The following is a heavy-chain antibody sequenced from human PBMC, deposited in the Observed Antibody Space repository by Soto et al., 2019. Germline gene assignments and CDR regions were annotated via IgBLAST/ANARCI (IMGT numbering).Heavy chain of an antibody. CDR1: GFTFSSYG. CDR3: AKDGPDTGEYYFDY. D-gene: IGHD5-18*01. J-gene: IGHJ4*02. V-gene: IGHV3-30*18. CDR2: ISYDGSNK. Sequence: GGSLRLSCAASGFTFSSYGMHWVRQAPGKGLEWVAVISYDGSNKYYADSVKGRFTISRDNSKNTLYLQMNSLRAEDTAVYYCAKDGPDTGEYYFDYWGQGTLVTAPQ.